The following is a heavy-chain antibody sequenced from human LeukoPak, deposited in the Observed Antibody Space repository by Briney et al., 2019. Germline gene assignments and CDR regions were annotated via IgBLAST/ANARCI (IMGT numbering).Heavy chain of an antibody. CDR3: VLGDILTGYWAEYFPY. CDR2: ISGHNGNT. CDR1: GYTFTTYG. V-gene: IGHV1-18*01. J-gene: IGHJ4*02. D-gene: IGHD3-9*01. Sequence: ASVKVSCKTSGYTFTTYGLSWVRQARGQGLEWMGWISGHNGNTNYAHKFQGRVSMTTDTPTRTAYMELKSLRSDDTAVYYCVLGDILTGYWAEYFPYWGQGTLVTVSS.